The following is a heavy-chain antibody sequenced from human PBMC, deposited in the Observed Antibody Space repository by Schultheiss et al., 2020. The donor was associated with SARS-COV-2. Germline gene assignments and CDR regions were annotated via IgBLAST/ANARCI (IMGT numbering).Heavy chain of an antibody. D-gene: IGHD2-2*01. CDR2: INHSGST. CDR3: ARAVIVVVPAAPYYYYYGMDV. CDR1: GGSFSAYY. Sequence: SETLSLTCAVYGGSFSAYYWSWIRQPPGKGLEWIGEINHSGSTNYNPSLKSRVTISVDTSKNQFSLKLSSVTAADTAVYYCARAVIVVVPAAPYYYYYGMDVWGQGTTVTVSS. J-gene: IGHJ6*02. V-gene: IGHV4-34*01.